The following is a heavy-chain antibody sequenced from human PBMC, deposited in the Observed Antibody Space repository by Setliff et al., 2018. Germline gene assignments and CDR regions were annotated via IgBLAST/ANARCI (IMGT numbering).Heavy chain of an antibody. J-gene: IGHJ4*02. V-gene: IGHV1-3*01. CDR1: GYTFTSYG. D-gene: IGHD1-26*01. Sequence: ASVKVSCKASGYTFTSYGISWVRQAPGQRLEWMGWINAGNGNTKYSQKFQGRVTITRDTSASTAYMELSSLTSEDTAIYYCARGDVYSGSYYHFDYWGQGTLVTVSS. CDR2: INAGNGNT. CDR3: ARGDVYSGSYYHFDY.